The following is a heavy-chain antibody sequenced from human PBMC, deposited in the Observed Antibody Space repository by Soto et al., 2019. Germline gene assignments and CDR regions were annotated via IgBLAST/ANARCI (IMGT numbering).Heavy chain of an antibody. D-gene: IGHD5-18*01. J-gene: IGHJ4*02. CDR1: GFTFSSYA. Sequence: GGSLRLSCAASGFTFSSYAMHWVRQAPGKGLEWVAVISYDGSNKYYADSVKGRFTISRDNSKNTLYLQMNSLRAEDTAVYYCATSGEIQLWFCWGQGTLVTVSS. CDR3: ATSGEIQLWFC. V-gene: IGHV3-30-3*01. CDR2: ISYDGSNK.